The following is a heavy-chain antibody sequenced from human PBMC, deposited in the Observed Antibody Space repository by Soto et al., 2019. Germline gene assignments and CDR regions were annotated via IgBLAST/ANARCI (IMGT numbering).Heavy chain of an antibody. CDR2: IYYSGST. CDR3: ARTLKPESSADF. D-gene: IGHD3-22*01. Sequence: HVQLQESGPGLVKPSQTLSLTCTVSGYSISSGGYYWSWIRQHPGGGLEWIGYIYYSGSTYYNPSLRSRATISVDTSKNQLSLNLRSVTAADTAVYYCARTLKPESSADFWGQGTLVTVSS. CDR1: GYSISSGGYY. V-gene: IGHV4-31*03. J-gene: IGHJ4*02.